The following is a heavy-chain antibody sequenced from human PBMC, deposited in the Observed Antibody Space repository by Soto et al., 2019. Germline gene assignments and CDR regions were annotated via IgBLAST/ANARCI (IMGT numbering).Heavy chain of an antibody. CDR3: ASHYDMWSGYLSPVDY. V-gene: IGHV3-11*01. J-gene: IGHJ4*02. D-gene: IGHD3-3*01. CDR2: IDTSGTKI. CDR1: GYTFSDYY. Sequence: QVQLVESGGDLVKPGGSLRLSCAASGYTFSDYYMSWIRQAPGKGLEWISYIDTSGTKIYYADSVKGRFTITMDNPKNSLYLEMNSLRDEDTAVYYCASHYDMWSGYLSPVDYWGQGTLVTVSS.